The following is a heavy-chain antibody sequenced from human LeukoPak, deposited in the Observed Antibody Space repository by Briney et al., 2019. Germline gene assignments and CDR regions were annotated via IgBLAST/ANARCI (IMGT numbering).Heavy chain of an antibody. D-gene: IGHD4-23*01. J-gene: IGHJ4*02. CDR3: ARDAGYGGNSDY. CDR1: GFTFSSYD. CDR2: INKDGSDK. V-gene: IGHV3-7*01. Sequence: SGGSLRLSCAVSGFTFSSYDMSWVRQAPGKGLESVAYINKDGSDKYYVDSVKGRFTVSRDNAKNSLYLQMNSLRAEDTAVYYCARDAGYGGNSDYWGQGTLVTVSS.